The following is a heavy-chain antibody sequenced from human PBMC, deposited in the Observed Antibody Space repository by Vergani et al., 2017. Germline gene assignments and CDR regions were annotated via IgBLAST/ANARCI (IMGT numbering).Heavy chain of an antibody. CDR1: GYSISSGYY. J-gene: IGHJ4*02. CDR3: ATLLTGGIDF. Sequence: QVQLQESGPGLVKPSATLSLTCAVSGYSISSGYYWGWIRQPPRKGLEWIGSIYHSGTTSYNPSLKSRVTISLDTSKNHFSLHLGSVTAADTAVYYCATLLTGGIDFWGQGTLVTVSS. V-gene: IGHV4-38-2*01. CDR2: IYHSGTT. D-gene: IGHD3-16*01.